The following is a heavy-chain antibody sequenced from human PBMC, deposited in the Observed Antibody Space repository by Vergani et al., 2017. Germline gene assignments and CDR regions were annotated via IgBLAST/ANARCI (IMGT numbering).Heavy chain of an antibody. CDR1: GFTFSSYA. D-gene: IGHD3-22*01. V-gene: IGHV3-23*04. CDR3: ATGADTMIVPWGLFDY. Sequence: EVQLVESGGGLVQPGGSLRLSCAASGFTFSSYAMSWVRQAPGKGLEWVSAISGSGGSTYYADSVKGRFTISRDNSKNTLYLQMNSLRAEDTAVYYCATGADTMIVPWGLFDYWGQGTLVTVSS. J-gene: IGHJ4*02. CDR2: ISGSGGST.